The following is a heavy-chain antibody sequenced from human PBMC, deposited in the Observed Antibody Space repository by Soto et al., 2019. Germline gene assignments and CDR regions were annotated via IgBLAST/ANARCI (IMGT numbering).Heavy chain of an antibody. CDR3: ANTPDIVVVVAALFLV. CDR1: GFTLSSYA. D-gene: IGHD2-15*01. Sequence: GGSRRLSCAPAGFTLSSYAMSWVRQAPERGLEWVSAISGSGGSTYYADSVKGRFTISRDNSKNTLYLQMNSLRAEDTAVYYCANTPDIVVVVAALFLVWGQGTMVTVSS. V-gene: IGHV3-23*01. CDR2: ISGSGGST. J-gene: IGHJ3*01.